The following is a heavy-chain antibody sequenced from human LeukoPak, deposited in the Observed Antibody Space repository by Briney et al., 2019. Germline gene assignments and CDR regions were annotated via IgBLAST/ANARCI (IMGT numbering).Heavy chain of an antibody. CDR1: GFTFDDYA. CDR3: AKDPAYYYDSSGYSYYFDY. J-gene: IGHJ4*02. CDR2: ISWNSGSI. D-gene: IGHD3-22*01. V-gene: IGHV3-9*01. Sequence: SLRLSCAASGFTFDDYAMHWVRQAPGKGLEWVSGISWNSGSIGYADSVKGRFTISRDNAKNSLYLQMNSLRAEDTALYYCAKDPAYYYDSSGYSYYFDYWGQGTLVTVSS.